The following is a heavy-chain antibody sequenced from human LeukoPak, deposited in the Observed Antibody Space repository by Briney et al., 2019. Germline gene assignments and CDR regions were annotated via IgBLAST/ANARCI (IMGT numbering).Heavy chain of an antibody. V-gene: IGHV1-69*01. CDR2: IIPIFGTA. J-gene: IGHJ5*02. D-gene: IGHD2-15*01. CDR3: ARAVGCSGGSCYLPYNWFDP. Sequence: SVKVSCKASGGTFSSYAISWVRQAPGQGLEWMGGIIPIFGTANYAQKFQGRVTITADESTSTTYMELSSLRSEDTAVYYCARAVGCSGGSCYLPYNWFDPWGQGTLVTVSS. CDR1: GGTFSSYA.